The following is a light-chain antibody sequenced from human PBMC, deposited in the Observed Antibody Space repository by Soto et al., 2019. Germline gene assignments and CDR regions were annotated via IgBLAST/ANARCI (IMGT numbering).Light chain of an antibody. V-gene: IGKV3-15*01. Sequence: EIVMTQSPATLSVLPGERVTLSCRASQSVSSDLAWYQQKPGQAPRLLIYAASTRATGIPARFSGSGSGTEFTLTISSLQSEDFAVYFCQQYNNWPLTFGGGTKVEIK. CDR3: QQYNNWPLT. CDR2: AAS. CDR1: QSVSSD. J-gene: IGKJ4*01.